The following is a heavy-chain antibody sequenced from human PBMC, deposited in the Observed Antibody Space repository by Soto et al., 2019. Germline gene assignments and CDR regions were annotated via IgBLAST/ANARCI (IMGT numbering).Heavy chain of an antibody. D-gene: IGHD3-3*01. V-gene: IGHV3-23*01. CDR3: ANLIIGGYCHMDV. Sequence: PGGSLRLSCAVSGFTFSSYAMSWVRQAPGKGLEWVSGISGSGGSTYYADSVKGRFTISRDNSKNTLYLQMNSLRAEDPAVYYCANLIIGGYCHMDVWGQGTTVTVSS. CDR1: GFTFSSYA. CDR2: ISGSGGST. J-gene: IGHJ6*02.